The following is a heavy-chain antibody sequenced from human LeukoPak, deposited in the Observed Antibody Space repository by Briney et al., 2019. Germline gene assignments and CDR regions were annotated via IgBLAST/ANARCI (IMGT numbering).Heavy chain of an antibody. Sequence: ASVKVSCKASGYTFTSYYMHWVRQAPGQGLEWMGIINPTTRSTSYAQKFQGRVTMTRDTSTSTVYMELSSLRPEDTAVYYCARDLARGLSSSWGQGTMVTVSS. V-gene: IGHV1-46*01. J-gene: IGHJ3*01. CDR2: INPTTRST. D-gene: IGHD3-10*01. CDR3: ARDLARGLSSS. CDR1: GYTFTSYY.